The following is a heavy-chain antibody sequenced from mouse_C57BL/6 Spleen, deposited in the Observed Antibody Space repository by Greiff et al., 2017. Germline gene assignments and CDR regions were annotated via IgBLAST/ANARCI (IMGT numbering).Heavy chain of an antibody. CDR2: ISSGSSTI. J-gene: IGHJ2*01. D-gene: IGHD1-1*01. V-gene: IGHV5-17*01. CDR1: GFTFSDYG. Sequence: EVQLVESGGGLVKPGGSLKLSCAASGFTFSDYGMHWVRQAPEKGLEWVAYISSGSSTIYYADTVKGRFTISRANAKNTLFLQMTSLRSEDTAMYYCARRITTVVANYFDYWGQGTTLTVSS. CDR3: ARRITTVVANYFDY.